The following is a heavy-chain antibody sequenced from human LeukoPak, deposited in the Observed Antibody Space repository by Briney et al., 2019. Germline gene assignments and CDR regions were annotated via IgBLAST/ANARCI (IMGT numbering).Heavy chain of an antibody. V-gene: IGHV3-53*05. Sequence: GGSLRLSCAASGFTVSSNYMSWVRQAPGKGLEWVSVIYSGGSTYYADSVKGRFTISRDNSKNTLYLQMNSLRAEDTAVYYCAKGFTYYDILTGYPDAFDIWGQGTMVTVSS. J-gene: IGHJ3*02. CDR1: GFTVSSNY. CDR3: AKGFTYYDILTGYPDAFDI. CDR2: IYSGGST. D-gene: IGHD3-9*01.